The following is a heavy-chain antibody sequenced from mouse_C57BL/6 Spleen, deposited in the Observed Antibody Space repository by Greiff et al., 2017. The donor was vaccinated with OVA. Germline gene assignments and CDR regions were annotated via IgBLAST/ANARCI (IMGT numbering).Heavy chain of an antibody. CDR2: IDPSDSYT. CDR1: GYTFTSYW. CDR3: ARKEDYDGSRRAMDY. J-gene: IGHJ4*01. V-gene: IGHV1-50*01. Sequence: QVQLQQPGAELVKPGASVKLSCKASGYTFTSYWMQWVKQRPGQGLEWIGEIDPSDSYTNYNQKFKGKATLTVDTSSSTAYMQLSSLTSEDSAVCYCARKEDYDGSRRAMDYWGQGTSVTVSS. D-gene: IGHD1-1*01.